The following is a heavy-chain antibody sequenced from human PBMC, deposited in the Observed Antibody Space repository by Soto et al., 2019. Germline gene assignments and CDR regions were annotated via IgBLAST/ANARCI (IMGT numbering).Heavy chain of an antibody. Sequence: EVQLVESGGGLVQPGGSLRLSCAASGFTFRTYLMHWVRQGPGKGLVWVSRINGDESGTSYADSVKGRFTISRDNAKNTLYLQMNSLRVEDTAVYYCVRGNDAFDIWGQGTMVTVSS. CDR1: GFTFRTYL. CDR3: VRGNDAFDI. CDR2: INGDESGT. V-gene: IGHV3-74*01. J-gene: IGHJ3*02.